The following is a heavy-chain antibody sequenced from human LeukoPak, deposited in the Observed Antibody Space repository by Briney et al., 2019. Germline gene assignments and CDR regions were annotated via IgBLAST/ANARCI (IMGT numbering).Heavy chain of an antibody. V-gene: IGHV3-48*02. CDR1: GFTFSSYS. Sequence: GGSLRLSCAASGFTFSSYSMSWVRQAPGKGLEWLSYVTSTSSTMYYADSVKGRFTISRDNAKNSLYLQMNSLSDEDTAVYCCARVSGGLYFDYWGQGTLVTVSS. D-gene: IGHD3-16*01. CDR3: ARVSGGLYFDY. CDR2: VTSTSSTM. J-gene: IGHJ4*02.